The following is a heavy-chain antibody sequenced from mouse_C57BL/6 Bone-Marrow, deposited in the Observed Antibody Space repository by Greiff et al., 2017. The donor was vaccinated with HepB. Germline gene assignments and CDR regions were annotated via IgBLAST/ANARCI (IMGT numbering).Heavy chain of an antibody. Sequence: QVQLQQPGAELVKPGASVKLSCKASGYTFTSYWMQWVKQRPGQGLEWIGEIDPSDSYTNYNQKFKGKATLTVDTSSSTAYMQLSSLTSEDSAVYYCGPIATVGRAWFAYWGQGTLVTVSA. J-gene: IGHJ3*01. CDR1: GYTFTSYW. D-gene: IGHD1-1*01. CDR2: IDPSDSYT. CDR3: GPIATVGRAWFAY. V-gene: IGHV1-50*01.